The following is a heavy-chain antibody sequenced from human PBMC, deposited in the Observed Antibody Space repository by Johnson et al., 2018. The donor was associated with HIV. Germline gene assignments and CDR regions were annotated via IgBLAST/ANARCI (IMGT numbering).Heavy chain of an antibody. V-gene: IGHV3-30*03. CDR1: GFTFEDYG. J-gene: IGHJ3*02. Sequence: QVQLVESGGGVVRPGGSLRLSCAVSGFTFEDYGISWVRQAPGKGLEWVAVISYDGSNKYYADSVKGRFTIYRDNSKNTLYLQMNSLRAEDTAVYYCARGGGVVGNAFDIWGQGTMVTVSS. CDR2: ISYDGSNK. D-gene: IGHD1-26*01. CDR3: ARGGGVVGNAFDI.